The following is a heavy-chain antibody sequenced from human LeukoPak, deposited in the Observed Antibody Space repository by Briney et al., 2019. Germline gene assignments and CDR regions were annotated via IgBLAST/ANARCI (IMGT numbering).Heavy chain of an antibody. CDR3: AKASRQWLVPAVDY. CDR1: GFTFSSYW. V-gene: IGHV3-23*01. Sequence: PGGSLRLSCAASGFTFSSYWMSWVRQAPGKGLEWVSAFSGSGGSTYYADSVKGRFTISRDNSKNTLYLQMNSLRAEDTAVYYCAKASRQWLVPAVDYWGQGTLVTVSS. J-gene: IGHJ4*02. D-gene: IGHD6-19*01. CDR2: FSGSGGST.